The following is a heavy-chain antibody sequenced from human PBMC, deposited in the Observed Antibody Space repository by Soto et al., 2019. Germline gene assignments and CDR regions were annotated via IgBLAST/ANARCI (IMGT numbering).Heavy chain of an antibody. CDR3: VRSGTARLLRHSWFDT. D-gene: IGHD2-21*01. Sequence: EVQLVESGGGLVKPGGSLRLSCAASGFTLNTYDMNWVRQAPGKGLEGVSSITTSSAYIYYADSLKGRITISRDNAKNSLFLQMNSLRAEDTAVYYCVRSGTARLLRHSWFDTWGQGTLVTVSS. CDR2: ITTSSAYI. CDR1: GFTLNTYD. J-gene: IGHJ5*02. V-gene: IGHV3-21*01.